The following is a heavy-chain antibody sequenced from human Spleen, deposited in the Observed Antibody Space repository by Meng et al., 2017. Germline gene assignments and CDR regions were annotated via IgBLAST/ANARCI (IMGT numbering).Heavy chain of an antibody. V-gene: IGHV4-59*01. CDR3: ARLPYGDYGVYYFDY. Sequence: ESLKISCTVSGGSISSYYWSWIRQPPGKGLEWIGYIYYSGSTNYNPSLKSRVTISVDTSKNQFSLKLSSVTAADTAVYYCARLPYGDYGVYYFDYWGQGTLVTVSS. D-gene: IGHD4-17*01. CDR1: GGSISSYY. CDR2: IYYSGST. J-gene: IGHJ4*02.